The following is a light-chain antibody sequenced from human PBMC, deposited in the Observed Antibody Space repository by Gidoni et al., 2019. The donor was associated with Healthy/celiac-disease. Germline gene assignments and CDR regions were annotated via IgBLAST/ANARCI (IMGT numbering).Light chain of an antibody. J-gene: IGKJ4*01. Sequence: VLTQSPATLSSAPGERATLSCRASQSVSSYLAWYQQKPGQAPRLLIYDASNRATGIPARFSGSGAGTDFTLTISSREPEDFAVYYCQQRSNWPPLTFGGGTKVEIK. V-gene: IGKV3-11*01. CDR2: DAS. CDR1: QSVSSY. CDR3: QQRSNWPPLT.